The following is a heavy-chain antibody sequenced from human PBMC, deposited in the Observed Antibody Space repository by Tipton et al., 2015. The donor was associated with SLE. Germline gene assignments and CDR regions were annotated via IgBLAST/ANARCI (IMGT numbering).Heavy chain of an antibody. CDR2: ISSSSRYI. CDR1: GFIFSDYS. CDR3: ARAPEPYSSGYSYYFDS. J-gene: IGHJ4*02. D-gene: IGHD3-22*01. Sequence: SLRLSCAASGFIFSDYSMNWVRQAPGKGPEWVSSISSSSRYIYHAESLKGRFTISRDNAKNSLYLQMSSLREDDTALYFCARAPEPYSSGYSYYFDSWGREPWSPSPQ. V-gene: IGHV3-21*01.